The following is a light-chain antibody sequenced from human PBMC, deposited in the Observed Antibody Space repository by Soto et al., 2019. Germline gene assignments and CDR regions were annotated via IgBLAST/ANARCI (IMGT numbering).Light chain of an antibody. CDR3: QVWDSDRAV. J-gene: IGLJ7*01. CDR2: HDS. V-gene: IGLV3-21*02. Sequence: SYELTQPPSVSVAPGQAARLTCGENNIGRKGVHWYQHKPGQAPVLVVYHDSVRPSGIPERFSGSNSGNTATLTITRVEAGDEADYYCQVWDSDRAVFGGGTQLTVL. CDR1: NIGRKG.